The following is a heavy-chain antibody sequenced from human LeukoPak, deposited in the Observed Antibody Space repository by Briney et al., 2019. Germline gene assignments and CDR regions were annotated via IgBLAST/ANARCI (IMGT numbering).Heavy chain of an antibody. J-gene: IGHJ1*01. V-gene: IGHV3-23*01. CDR3: AIMHGYYDGTGYWVQ. Sequence: GGSLRLSCAASGFTFASCGMSWVRQAPGKGLEWVSFITTNGGRTSYADSVEGRLTISRDNPRNTLYMQMNSLRDEDTAVYYCAIMHGYYDGTGYWVQWGQGTLVTVSS. D-gene: IGHD3-22*01. CDR1: GFTFASCG. CDR2: ITTNGGRT.